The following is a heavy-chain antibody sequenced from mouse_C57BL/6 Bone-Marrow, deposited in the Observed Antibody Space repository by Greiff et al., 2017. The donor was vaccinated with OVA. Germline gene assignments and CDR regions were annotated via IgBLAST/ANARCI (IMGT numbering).Heavy chain of an antibody. V-gene: IGHV2-5*01. CDR1: GFTLTSYG. CDR3: ARIYYGYGGGTWFAY. D-gene: IGHD2-2*01. Sequence: VKLMESGPGLVQPSQSLSITCTASGFTLTSYGVHWVRQSPGKGLEWLGVIWRGGSTDYNAAFMYRLSITKDNSKSQVFFKKNSLQAVGTAISYFARIYYGYGGGTWFAYWGQGTLVTVSA. J-gene: IGHJ3*01. CDR2: IWRGGST.